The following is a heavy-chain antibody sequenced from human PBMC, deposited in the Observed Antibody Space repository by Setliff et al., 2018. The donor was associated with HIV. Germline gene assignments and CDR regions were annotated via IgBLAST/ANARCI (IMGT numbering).Heavy chain of an antibody. D-gene: IGHD3-16*01. CDR1: GGSITSDTYY. CDR2: MSYSGST. Sequence: SETLSLTCSVSGGSITSDTYYWGWIRQPPGKGLEWIGSMSYSGSTLYNPSLKSRVTISVDTSKNQFSLKLSSVTAADTAVYYCSRGVWAFDSWDQGTLVTVSS. J-gene: IGHJ4*02. CDR3: SRGVWAFDS. V-gene: IGHV4-39*07.